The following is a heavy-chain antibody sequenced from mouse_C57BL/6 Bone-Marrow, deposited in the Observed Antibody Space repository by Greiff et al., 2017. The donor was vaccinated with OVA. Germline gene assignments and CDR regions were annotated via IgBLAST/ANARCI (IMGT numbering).Heavy chain of an antibody. V-gene: IGHV1-55*01. Sequence: QVQLQQPGAELVKPGASVKMSCKASGYTFTSYWITWVKQMPGQGLEWIGDIYHGGGRTNYNEKFKSKATLTVDTSSSTSYMQLSSLISEDTAVYYGARSGITTVEGEFAMDYWGQGTSVTVSS. CDR3: ARSGITTVEGEFAMDY. CDR2: IYHGGGRT. D-gene: IGHD1-1*01. CDR1: GYTFTSYW. J-gene: IGHJ4*01.